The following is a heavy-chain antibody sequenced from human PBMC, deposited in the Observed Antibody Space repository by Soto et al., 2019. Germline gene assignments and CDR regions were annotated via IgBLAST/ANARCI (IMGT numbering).Heavy chain of an antibody. CDR2: INPNSGGT. Sequence: ASVKVSCKASGYTFTGYYMHCVRQAPGQGLEWMGWINPNSGGTNYAQKFQGWVTMTRDTSISTAYMELSRLRSDDTAVYYCARSQYCSGGSCYSFRHWGQGTLVTVSS. CDR3: ARSQYCSGGSCYSFRH. V-gene: IGHV1-2*04. J-gene: IGHJ1*01. CDR1: GYTFTGYY. D-gene: IGHD2-15*01.